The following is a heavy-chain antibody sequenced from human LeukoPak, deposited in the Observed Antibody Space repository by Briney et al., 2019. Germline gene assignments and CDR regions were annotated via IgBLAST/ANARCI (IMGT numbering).Heavy chain of an antibody. Sequence: PGRSLRLSCAASGFSFSSYGIHWVRQAPGKGLEWISNIRTTAEGAKYAYYADSVKGRVTISRDDGKNTLYLHMNSLRDDDTAVYYCATDQRYAFDYWGQGILVTVSS. CDR3: ATDQRYAFDY. CDR2: IRTTAEGAKYA. V-gene: IGHV3-48*02. D-gene: IGHD3-9*01. CDR1: GFSFSSYG. J-gene: IGHJ4*02.